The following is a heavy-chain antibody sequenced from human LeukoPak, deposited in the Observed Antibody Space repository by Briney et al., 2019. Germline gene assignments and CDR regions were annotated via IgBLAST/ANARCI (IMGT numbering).Heavy chain of an antibody. CDR1: GFTFDDYG. V-gene: IGHV3-20*04. D-gene: IGHD2-2*01. CDR3: AKVGSDCSSTSCYSDYYYYYYMDV. J-gene: IGHJ6*03. Sequence: PGGSLRLSCAASGFTFDDYGMSWVRQAPGKGLEWVSGINWNGGSTGYADSVKGRFTISRDNAKNSLYLQMNSLRAEDTAVYYCAKVGSDCSSTSCYSDYYYYYYMDVWGKGTTVTVSS. CDR2: INWNGGST.